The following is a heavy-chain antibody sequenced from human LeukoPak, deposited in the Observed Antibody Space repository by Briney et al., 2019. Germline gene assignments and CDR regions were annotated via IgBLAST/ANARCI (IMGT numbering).Heavy chain of an antibody. CDR2: IIPILGIA. D-gene: IGHD1-1*01. J-gene: IGHJ6*02. CDR1: GGTFSSYA. Sequence: SVKVSCKASGGTFSSYAISWVRQAPGQGLEWMGRIIPILGIANYAQKFQGRVTITADKSTSTAYMELSSLRSEDTAVYYCVTNWNYNYYYGVDVWGQGTTVTVSS. V-gene: IGHV1-69*04. CDR3: VTNWNYNYYYGVDV.